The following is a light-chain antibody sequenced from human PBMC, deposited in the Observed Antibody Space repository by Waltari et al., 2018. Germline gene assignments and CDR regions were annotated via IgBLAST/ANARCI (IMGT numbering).Light chain of an antibody. J-gene: IGLJ3*02. CDR3: GTHHGNRNTCMWV. Sequence: QPILSQPPSASASLGASITLTCTLSSGYSNYEVDWFQQRPGKGPRFLMRVGPGGIVGARGDSTPVRFAVSASGVSRFLTIATVQEEDESDFHGGTHHGNRNTCMWVSGGGTKLAV. CDR1: SGYSNYE. CDR2: VGPGGIVG. V-gene: IGLV9-49*03.